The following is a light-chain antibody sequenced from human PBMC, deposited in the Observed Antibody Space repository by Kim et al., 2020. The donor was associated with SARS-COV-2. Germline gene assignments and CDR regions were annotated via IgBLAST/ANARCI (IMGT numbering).Light chain of an antibody. CDR2: RNN. CDR1: SSNIGSNY. J-gene: IGLJ3*02. Sequence: QSVLTQPPSASGTPGQRVTISCSGSSSNIGSNYVSWYQQHPGTAPKLLIYRNNQRPSGVPDRFSGSKSGNSASLAISGLRSEDESDYYCAAWNDSLSGPVFGGGTKLTVL. V-gene: IGLV1-47*01. CDR3: AAWNDSLSGPV.